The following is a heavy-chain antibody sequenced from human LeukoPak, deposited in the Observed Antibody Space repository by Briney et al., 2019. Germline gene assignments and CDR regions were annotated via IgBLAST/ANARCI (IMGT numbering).Heavy chain of an antibody. CDR2: ISGSGGST. CDR3: AKVLLWFGESDDY. Sequence: GGSLRLSCAASGFTFSSYAMSWVCQAPGKGLEWVSAISGSGGSTYYADSVKGRFTISRDNSKNTLYLQMNILRAEDTAVYYCAKVLLWFGESDDYWGQGTLVTVSS. D-gene: IGHD3-10*01. J-gene: IGHJ4*02. V-gene: IGHV3-23*01. CDR1: GFTFSSYA.